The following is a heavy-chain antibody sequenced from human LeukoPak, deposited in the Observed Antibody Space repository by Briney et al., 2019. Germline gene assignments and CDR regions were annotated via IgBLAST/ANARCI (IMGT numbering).Heavy chain of an antibody. Sequence: PSETLSLTCTVSGGSISSYYWSWIRQPAGKGLEWIGHIYTSGSTNYNPSLTSRVTMSVDRSKNQFSLKLSSVTAADTAVYYCAREDSSGWGYFQHWGQGTLVTVSS. CDR3: AREDSSGWGYFQH. CDR2: IYTSGST. V-gene: IGHV4-4*07. J-gene: IGHJ1*01. D-gene: IGHD6-19*01. CDR1: GGSISSYY.